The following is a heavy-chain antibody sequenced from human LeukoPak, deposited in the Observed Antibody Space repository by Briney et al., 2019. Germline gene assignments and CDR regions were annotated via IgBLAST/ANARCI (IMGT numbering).Heavy chain of an antibody. CDR1: GSTFSSYS. CDR3: ARDPTSATRLARILKGYYYYGMDV. V-gene: IGHV3-21*01. J-gene: IGHJ6*02. Sequence: PGGSLRLSCAASGSTFSSYSMNWVRQAPGKGLEWVSSISSSSSYIYYADSVKGRFTISRDNAKNSLYLQMNSLRAEDTAVYYCARDPTSATRLARILKGYYYYGMDVWGQGTTVTVSS. D-gene: IGHD3-9*01. CDR2: ISSSSSYI.